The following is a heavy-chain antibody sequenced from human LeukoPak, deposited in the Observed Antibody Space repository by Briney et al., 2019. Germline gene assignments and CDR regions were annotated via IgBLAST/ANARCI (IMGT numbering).Heavy chain of an antibody. V-gene: IGHV3-33*01. CDR2: IRYDGSNK. D-gene: IGHD3-22*01. Sequence: GGSLRLSCAASGFTSSSYGMHWVRQAPGKGLEWVAVIRYDGSNKYYADSVKGRFTISRDNPKNTVFLQMGSLRGEDTAVYYCARCYYDGSGFYYYFDYWGQGTLVTVSS. CDR1: GFTSSSYG. J-gene: IGHJ4*02. CDR3: ARCYYDGSGFYYYFDY.